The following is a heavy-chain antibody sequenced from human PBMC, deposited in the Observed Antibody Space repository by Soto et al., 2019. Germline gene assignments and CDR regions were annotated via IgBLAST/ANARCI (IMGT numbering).Heavy chain of an antibody. V-gene: IGHV4-38-2*01. D-gene: IGHD3-22*01. Sequence: SETLSLTCAVSGYSISSGYYWGWLRQPPGKGLEWIGSFYHGGSTCYNPSLNSRVTLSIDMTNNHVSLILNSVTAADTAVYYCARVGPWVPYYYDSSPYTFENWFDPWGQGTLVTVSS. J-gene: IGHJ5*02. CDR1: GYSISSGYY. CDR2: FYHGGST. CDR3: ARVGPWVPYYYDSSPYTFENWFDP.